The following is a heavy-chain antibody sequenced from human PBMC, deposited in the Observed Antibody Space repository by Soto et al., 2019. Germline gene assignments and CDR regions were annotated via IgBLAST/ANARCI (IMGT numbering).Heavy chain of an antibody. D-gene: IGHD6-19*01. CDR3: ARGRYPAAGTLSDY. Sequence: GGSLRLSCAASGFTFSSYSMNWVRQAPGKGLEWVSSISSSSSYIYYADSVKGRFTISRDNAKNSLYLQMNSLRAEDTAVYYCARGRYPAAGTLSDYWGQGTLVTVSS. V-gene: IGHV3-21*01. J-gene: IGHJ4*02. CDR2: ISSSSSYI. CDR1: GFTFSSYS.